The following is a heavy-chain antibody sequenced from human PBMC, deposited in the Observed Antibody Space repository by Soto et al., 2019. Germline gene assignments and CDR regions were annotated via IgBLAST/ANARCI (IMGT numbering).Heavy chain of an antibody. D-gene: IGHD1-7*01. CDR1: GGSFTSNNW. V-gene: IGHV4-4*02. J-gene: IGHJ4*02. CDR3: ASRDPGTSVDY. Sequence: QVQLQESGPGLVKPSGTLSLTCAVSGGSFTSNNWWTWVRQPPGQGLEWIGEIYRTGSTNYNPSLKSRGTISLDKSENQFSLKWTSLTAADTAVYYCASRDPGTSVDYWGQGTLVTVSS. CDR2: IYRTGST.